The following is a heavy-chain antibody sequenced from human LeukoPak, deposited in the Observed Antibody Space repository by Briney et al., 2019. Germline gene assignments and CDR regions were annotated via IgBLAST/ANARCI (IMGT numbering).Heavy chain of an antibody. CDR2: IYHSGST. V-gene: IGHV4-38-2*01. D-gene: IGHD3-10*01. J-gene: IGHJ3*02. CDR1: GYSIGSGYY. CDR3: ARPARAVLRVGFFDI. Sequence: SETLSLTCAVSGYSIGSGYYWGWIRQPPGKGLEWIGSIYHSGSTYYNPSLKSRVTISVDTSKNQFSLKLSSVTAADTAVYYCARPARAVLRVGFFDIWGQGTMVTVSS.